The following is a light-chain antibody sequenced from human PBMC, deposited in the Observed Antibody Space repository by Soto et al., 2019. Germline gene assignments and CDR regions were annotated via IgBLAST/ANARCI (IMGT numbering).Light chain of an antibody. V-gene: IGKV1-6*01. CDR1: QGIRND. CDR3: VQHYNYPPT. CDR2: AAS. Sequence: AIQMTQSPSSLSASVGDRVSLTCRASQGIRNDLGWYQQKPGMAPKFLIFAASNLQNGVPSRFGGSGSGIDFTLTIDNLQPEDFATYFCVQHYNYPPTFGQGTKVDIK. J-gene: IGKJ1*01.